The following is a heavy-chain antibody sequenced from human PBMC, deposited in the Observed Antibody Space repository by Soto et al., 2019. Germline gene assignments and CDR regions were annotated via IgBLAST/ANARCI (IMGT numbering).Heavy chain of an antibody. J-gene: IGHJ6*02. CDR2: IYYSGST. CDR1: GGSISSYY. D-gene: IGHD3-3*01. Sequence: PSETLSLTCTVSGGSISSYYWSWIRQPPGKGLEWIGYIYYSGSTNYNPSLKSRVTISVDTSKNQFSLKLSSVTAADTAVYYCARDMKGYDFWSGYPTTLYYYGMDVWGQGTTVT. V-gene: IGHV4-59*01. CDR3: ARDMKGYDFWSGYPTTLYYYGMDV.